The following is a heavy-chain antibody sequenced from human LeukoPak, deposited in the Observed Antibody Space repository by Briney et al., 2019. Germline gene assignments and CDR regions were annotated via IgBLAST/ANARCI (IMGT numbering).Heavy chain of an antibody. Sequence: GGSLRLSCAASGFTFRKYWMSWVRQAPGKGLEWVANIKEDGTAKYYGRSVKGRFTVSRDNAMNSLCLQMNSLRAEDTAVYYCARDWDTAMEIDYWGQGSLVIVSS. CDR1: GFTFRKYW. CDR3: ARDWDTAMEIDY. D-gene: IGHD5-18*01. J-gene: IGHJ4*02. V-gene: IGHV3-7*01. CDR2: IKEDGTAK.